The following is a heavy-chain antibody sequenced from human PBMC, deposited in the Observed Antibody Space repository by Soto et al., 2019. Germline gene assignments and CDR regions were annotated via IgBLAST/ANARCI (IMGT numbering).Heavy chain of an antibody. CDR3: ARRPGYCSSTSCYPLDY. CDR1: GYTFTGYY. J-gene: IGHJ4*02. D-gene: IGHD2-2*01. Sequence: ASVKVSCKASGYTFTGYYMHWVRRAPGQGLEWMGWINPNSGGTNYAQKFQGRVTMTRDTSISTAYMELSRLRSDDTAVYYCARRPGYCSSTSCYPLDYWGQGTLVTVSS. V-gene: IGHV1-2*02. CDR2: INPNSGGT.